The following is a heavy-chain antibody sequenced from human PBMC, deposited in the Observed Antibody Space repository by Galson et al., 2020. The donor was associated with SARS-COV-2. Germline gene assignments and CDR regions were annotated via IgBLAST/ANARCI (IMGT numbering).Heavy chain of an antibody. Sequence: GGSLRLSCSASGFTFSSYAMHWVRQAPGKGLEYVSAISSNGGSTYYADSVNGRFTISRDDYKNTLYLQMSSLRAEDTAVYYCVKDKDYDDSRGDDDAFDIWGKGTMVTVSS. CDR3: VKDKDYDDSRGDDDAFDI. J-gene: IGHJ3*02. CDR1: GFTFSSYA. CDR2: ISSNGGST. D-gene: IGHD3-22*01. V-gene: IGHV3-64D*06.